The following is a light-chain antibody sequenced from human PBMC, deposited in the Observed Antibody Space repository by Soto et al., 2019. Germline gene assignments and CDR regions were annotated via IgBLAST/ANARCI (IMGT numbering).Light chain of an antibody. CDR3: QQYNHWPRMLA. CDR2: DTS. Sequence: EIILTQSPATLYVSPGERATLSRRASQSLTSNLAWYQQRPGQAPRLLIYDTSTRATDIPARFSGSGSGTECTLTIASLQSEDFAVYYCQQYNHWPRMLAFGGGTRV. J-gene: IGKJ4*01. V-gene: IGKV3-15*01. CDR1: QSLTSN.